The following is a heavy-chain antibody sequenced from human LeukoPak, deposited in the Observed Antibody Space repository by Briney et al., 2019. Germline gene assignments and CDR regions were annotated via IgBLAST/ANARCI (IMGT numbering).Heavy chain of an antibody. Sequence: GGSLRLSCAASGFTFSSYGMHWVRQAPGKGLEWVAFIRYDGSNKYYADSVKGRFTISRDNSKNTLYLQMNSLRAEDTAVYYCAKGHIVGATAYYYYMDVWGKGTTVTVSS. D-gene: IGHD1-26*01. CDR3: AKGHIVGATAYYYYMDV. CDR1: GFTFSSYG. CDR2: IRYDGSNK. J-gene: IGHJ6*03. V-gene: IGHV3-30*02.